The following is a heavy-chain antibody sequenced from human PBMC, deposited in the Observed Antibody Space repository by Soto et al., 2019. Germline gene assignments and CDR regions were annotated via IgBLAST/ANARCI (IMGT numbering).Heavy chain of an antibody. CDR3: AKDYSSGPTYFFDK. Sequence: QPGGSLRLSCAASGFTFDDYAXHWVRQGPGKGLEWVSGISWDSGRIAYADSVKVRVTISRDNAKKSVYLQMNSLRPEDTAFYYCAKDYSSGPTYFFDKWGGGSLVTVSS. V-gene: IGHV3-9*01. CDR2: ISWDSGRI. J-gene: IGHJ4*02. CDR1: GFTFDDYA. D-gene: IGHD6-19*01.